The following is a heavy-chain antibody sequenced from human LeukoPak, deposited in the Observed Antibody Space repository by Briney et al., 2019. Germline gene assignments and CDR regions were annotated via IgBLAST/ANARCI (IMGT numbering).Heavy chain of an antibody. V-gene: IGHV3-21*01. J-gene: IGHJ4*02. CDR2: ISSSSSYI. D-gene: IGHD3-22*01. CDR1: GFTFSSYS. Sequence: PGGSLRLSCAASGFTFSSYSMNWVRQAPGKGLEWVSSISSSSSYIYYADSVKGRFTISRDNAKNSLYLQMNSLRAEDTAVYYCARGTYNYDSSGYPYYFDYWGQGTLVTVSS. CDR3: ARGTYNYDSSGYPYYFDY.